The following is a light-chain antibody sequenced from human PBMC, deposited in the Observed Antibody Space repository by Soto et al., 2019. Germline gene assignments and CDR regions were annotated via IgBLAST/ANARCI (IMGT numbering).Light chain of an antibody. CDR3: CSYTSSSNYV. V-gene: IGLV2-14*01. CDR2: QVS. Sequence: QSVLTQPASVSGSPGQSITISCTGTSSDLGGYNFVSWYQHHPGKAPKLMIYQVSNRPSGVSNRFSGSKSGNTASLTISGLQAEDEADYYCCSYTSSSNYVFGNGTKLT. J-gene: IGLJ1*01. CDR1: SSDLGGYNF.